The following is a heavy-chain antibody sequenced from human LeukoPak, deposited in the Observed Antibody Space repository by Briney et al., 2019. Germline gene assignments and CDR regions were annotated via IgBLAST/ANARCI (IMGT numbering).Heavy chain of an antibody. V-gene: IGHV3-53*01. Sequence: GSLRLSCAASGFIVSSNYMTWVRQAPGKGLEWVSVIYTGGSTYYADSVKGRFTISRDNSKNTLHLQMNSLRAEDTAVYHCATSGPDSSGFRYWGQGTLVTVSS. J-gene: IGHJ4*02. CDR3: ATSGPDSSGFRY. CDR2: IYTGGST. CDR1: GFIVSSNY. D-gene: IGHD6-19*01.